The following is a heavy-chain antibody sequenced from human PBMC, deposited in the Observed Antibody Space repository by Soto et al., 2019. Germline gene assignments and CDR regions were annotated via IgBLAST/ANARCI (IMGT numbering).Heavy chain of an antibody. V-gene: IGHV3-48*02. CDR3: VRDDRWAFDF. CDR2: ISIGSGSI. CDR1: GFTFSNYA. J-gene: IGHJ3*01. D-gene: IGHD3-22*01. Sequence: EVHLVESGGGLVQPGGSLRVSCAASGFTFSNYAMNWVRQAPGKGLEWVSYISIGSGSIFYADSVKGRFTISRGDAKNSLYLQMNTLRDEDTAVYYCVRDDRWAFDFWGQGTMVTVSS.